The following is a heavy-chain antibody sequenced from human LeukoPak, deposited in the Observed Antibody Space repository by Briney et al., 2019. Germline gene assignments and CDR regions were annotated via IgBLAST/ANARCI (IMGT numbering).Heavy chain of an antibody. CDR3: ARVDFDMGGSYYGAFDI. CDR2: IIPIFGTA. J-gene: IGHJ3*02. CDR1: GGTFSSYA. D-gene: IGHD1-26*01. V-gene: IGHV1-69*13. Sequence: ASVKFSCKASGGTFSSYAISWVRQAPGQGLEWMGGIIPIFGTANYAQKFQGRVTITADESTSTAYMELSSLRSEDTAVYYCARVDFDMGGSYYGAFDIWGQGTMVTVSS.